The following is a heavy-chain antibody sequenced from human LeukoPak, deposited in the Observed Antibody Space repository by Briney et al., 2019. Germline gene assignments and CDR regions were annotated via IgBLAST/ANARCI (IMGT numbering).Heavy chain of an antibody. CDR2: IYSAGST. CDR3: AKGSGYEHSYYYYYMDV. V-gene: IGHV3-53*05. J-gene: IGHJ6*03. Sequence: GGSLRLSCTVSGFTVSSNSMSWVRQAPGKGLEWVSFIYSAGSTHYSDSVKGRFTISGDNSKNTLYLQMNSLRAEDTAVYYCAKGSGYEHSYYYYYMDVWGKGTTVTISS. D-gene: IGHD5-12*01. CDR1: GFTVSSNS.